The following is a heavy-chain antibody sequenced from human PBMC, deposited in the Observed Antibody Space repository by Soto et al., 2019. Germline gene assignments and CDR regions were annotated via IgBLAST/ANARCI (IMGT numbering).Heavy chain of an antibody. CDR3: ARVEDSSSWIDY. J-gene: IGHJ4*02. Sequence: SSETLSLTCAVYGGSFSGYYWSWIRQPPGKGLEWIGEINHSGSTNYNPSLKSRVTISVDTSKNQFSLKLSSVTAADTAVYYCARVEDSSSWIDYWGQGTLVTVSS. CDR2: INHSGST. D-gene: IGHD6-13*01. CDR1: GGSFSGYY. V-gene: IGHV4-34*01.